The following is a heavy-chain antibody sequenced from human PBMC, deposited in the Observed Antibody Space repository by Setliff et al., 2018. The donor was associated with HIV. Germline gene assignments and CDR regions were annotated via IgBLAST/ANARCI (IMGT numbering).Heavy chain of an antibody. CDR1: GFTFTGLTFTDYN. D-gene: IGHD3-9*01. J-gene: IGHJ4*02. V-gene: IGHV3-48*01. Sequence: GGSLRLSCLASGFTFTGLTFTDYNMNWVRQAPGKGLEWVSYISSSNSVYYADSVRGRFTISRDNAKSSLYLQMTSLRAEDTAVYYCARDDYDISTGYYPDWGQGTLVTVSS. CDR3: ARDDYDISTGYYPD. CDR2: ISSSNSV.